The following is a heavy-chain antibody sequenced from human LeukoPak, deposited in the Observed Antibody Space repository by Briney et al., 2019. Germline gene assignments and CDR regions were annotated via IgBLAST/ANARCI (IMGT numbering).Heavy chain of an antibody. CDR1: GFSFTNYW. CDR3: ARQGDYYDIARGYYGLDV. V-gene: IGHV5-51*01. CDR2: IYPGDSDT. D-gene: IGHD3-22*01. Sequence: AESLKISCQASGFSFTNYWTGWVRHLPGKGLEWMGIIYPGDSDTRYSPSFQGQVTISAVKSISTAYLQWSSLKASDTAMYYCARQGDYYDIARGYYGLDVWGQGTTVTVSS. J-gene: IGHJ6*02.